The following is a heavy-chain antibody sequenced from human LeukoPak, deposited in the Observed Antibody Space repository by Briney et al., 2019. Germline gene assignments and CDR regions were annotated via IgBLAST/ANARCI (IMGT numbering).Heavy chain of an antibody. J-gene: IGHJ3*02. CDR3: ARVMVRGVTPAFDI. V-gene: IGHV5-51*01. Sequence: GESLKISCKGSGYIFTNYWIAWVRQMPGKGLESLGIIYPGDSDTRYSPSFQGQVTISADKSISTAYLQWSSLKASDTAMYYCARVMVRGVTPAFDIWGQGTMVTVSS. CDR1: GYIFTNYW. D-gene: IGHD3-10*01. CDR2: IYPGDSDT.